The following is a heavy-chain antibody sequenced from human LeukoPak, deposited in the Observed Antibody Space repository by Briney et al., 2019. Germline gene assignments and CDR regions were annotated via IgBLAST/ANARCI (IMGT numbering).Heavy chain of an antibody. CDR1: GFTFGDYA. V-gene: IGHV3-49*04. J-gene: IGHJ4*02. D-gene: IGHD3-22*01. CDR2: IRSKAYGGTT. Sequence: GGSLRLSCTASGFTFGDYAMSWVRQAPGKGLEWVGFIRSKAYGGTTEYAASVKGRFTISRDDSKSIAYLQMNSLKTEDTAVYYCTLYYYDSSVYYSNYFDYWGQGTLVTVSS. CDR3: TLYYYDSSVYYSNYFDY.